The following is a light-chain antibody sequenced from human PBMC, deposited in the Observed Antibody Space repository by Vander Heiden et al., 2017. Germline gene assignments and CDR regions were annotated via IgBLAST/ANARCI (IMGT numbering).Light chain of an antibody. J-gene: IGLJ2*01. V-gene: IGLV2-23*02. Sequence: QSALTQPASVSGSPGPSITISCTGTSSDVGSYNLVYWYQQHPGTAPKLMIYEVSKRHSGVANRFSGAKSGNTASMTIAGLQAEDEADYYCCSEAGSSNFVVFGGGTKLTVL. CDR1: SSDVGSYNL. CDR2: EVS. CDR3: CSEAGSSNFVV.